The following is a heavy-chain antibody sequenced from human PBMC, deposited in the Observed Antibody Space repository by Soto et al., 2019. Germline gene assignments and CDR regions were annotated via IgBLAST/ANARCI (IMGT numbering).Heavy chain of an antibody. J-gene: IGHJ5*02. CDR3: ARSYDFWSALWGSWFDP. D-gene: IGHD3-3*01. Sequence: SETLSLTCTVSGGSISSGDYYWSWIRQPPGKGLEWIGYIYYSGSTYYNPSLKSRVTISVDTSKIQFSLKLSSVAAADTAVYYCARSYDFWSALWGSWFDPWGQGTLVTVSS. CDR1: GGSISSGDYY. V-gene: IGHV4-30-4*01. CDR2: IYYSGST.